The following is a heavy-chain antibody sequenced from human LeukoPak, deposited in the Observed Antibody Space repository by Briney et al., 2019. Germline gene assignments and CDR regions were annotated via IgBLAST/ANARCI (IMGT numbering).Heavy chain of an antibody. CDR3: ASGSYLWGGMDV. D-gene: IGHD1-26*01. CDR1: GDSFSNYG. V-gene: IGHV1-18*01. J-gene: IGHJ6*02. CDR2: ISADSGDR. Sequence: ASVKVSCKASGDSFSNYGFAWVRQAPGHGLEWMGWISADSGDRYYAQNFQHRVTMTTDTSTTTGYMELRSLRSDDTAVYYCASGSYLWGGMDVWGQGTTVTVSS.